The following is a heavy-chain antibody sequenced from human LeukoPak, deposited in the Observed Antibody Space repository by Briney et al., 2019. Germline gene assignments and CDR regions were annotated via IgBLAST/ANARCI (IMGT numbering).Heavy chain of an antibody. CDR3: ATSSGYSSSWYDAIDI. D-gene: IGHD6-13*01. Sequence: PSETLSLTCTVSGGSISSYYWSWIRQPPGKGLEWIGDIYYSGSTNYNPSLKSRVTISVDTSKNQFSLKLSSVTAADTAVYYCATSSGYSSSWYDAIDIWGQGTMVTVSS. J-gene: IGHJ3*02. CDR2: IYYSGST. V-gene: IGHV4-59*01. CDR1: GGSISSYY.